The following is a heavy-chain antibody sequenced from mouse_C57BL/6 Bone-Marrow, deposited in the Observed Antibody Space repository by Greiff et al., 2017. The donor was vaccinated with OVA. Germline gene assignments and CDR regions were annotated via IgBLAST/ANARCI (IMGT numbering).Heavy chain of an antibody. J-gene: IGHJ2*01. CDR3: AREDFDY. V-gene: IGHV1-66*01. Sequence: QVQLKESGPELVKPGASVKISCKASGYSFTSYYIHWVKQRPGQGLEWIGWIYPGSGNTKYNQKFKGKATLTVDTTSSTAYMQLSSLTSEDSAVYCSAREDFDYWGPGTTLTVSS. CDR1: GYSFTSYY. CDR2: IYPGSGNT.